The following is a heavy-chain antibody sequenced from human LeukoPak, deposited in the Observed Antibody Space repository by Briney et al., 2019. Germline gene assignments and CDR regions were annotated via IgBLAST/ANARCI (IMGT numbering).Heavy chain of an antibody. Sequence: PGGSLRLSCAASGFTFSSYWMHWVRQAPGKGLVWVSRINSDGSSTSYADSVKGRFTISRDNAKNTLYLQMNSLRAEDTAVYYCARGDRATWQYSSSWYDYYGMDVWGQGTTVTVSS. J-gene: IGHJ6*02. D-gene: IGHD6-13*01. V-gene: IGHV3-74*01. CDR1: GFTFSSYW. CDR3: ARGDRATWQYSSSWYDYYGMDV. CDR2: INSDGSST.